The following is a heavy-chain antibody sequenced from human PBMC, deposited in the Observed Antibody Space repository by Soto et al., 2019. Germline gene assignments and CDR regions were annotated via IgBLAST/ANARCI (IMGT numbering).Heavy chain of an antibody. V-gene: IGHV1-18*04. CDR2: ISASNGNT. CDR1: GYTFTSYG. J-gene: IGHJ6*02. CDR3: ARGGHPGRFLEWLPQNPVAPYYYYYGMDV. Sequence: ASVKVSCKASGYTFTSYGISWVRQAPGQGLEWMGGISASNGNTNYAQKLQGRVTMTTDTSTRTAFMELRSLRSDDTAVYYCARGGHPGRFLEWLPQNPVAPYYYYYGMDVWGQGTTVTVSS. D-gene: IGHD3-3*01.